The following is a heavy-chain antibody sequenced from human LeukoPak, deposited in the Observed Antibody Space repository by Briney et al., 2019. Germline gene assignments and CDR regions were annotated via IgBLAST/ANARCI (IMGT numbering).Heavy chain of an antibody. V-gene: IGHV4-39*07. J-gene: IGHJ4*02. CDR1: GGSISSSSYY. Sequence: PSETLSLTCTVSGGSISSSSYYWSWIRQPPGKGLEWIGEINHSGSTNYNPSLKSRVTISVDTSKNQFSLKLSSVTAADTAVYYCARGRNDYVWGSYRYSVYFDYWGQGTLVTVSS. CDR2: INHSGST. D-gene: IGHD3-16*02. CDR3: ARGRNDYVWGSYRYSVYFDY.